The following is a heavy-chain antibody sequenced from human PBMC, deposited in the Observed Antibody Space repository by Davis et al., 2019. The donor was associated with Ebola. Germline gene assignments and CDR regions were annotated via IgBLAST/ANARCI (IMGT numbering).Heavy chain of an antibody. CDR1: GFTVSSNF. CDR3: AKDNYYDSGGFDY. Sequence: GGSLRLSCAASGFTVSSNFMSWVRQAPGKGLEWVSLIYSDGNTFYADSVKGRFTISRDNSKNTLYLQMNSLRAEDTAVYYCAKDNYYDSGGFDYWGQGTLVTVSS. J-gene: IGHJ4*02. D-gene: IGHD3-22*01. V-gene: IGHV3-53*05. CDR2: IYSDGNT.